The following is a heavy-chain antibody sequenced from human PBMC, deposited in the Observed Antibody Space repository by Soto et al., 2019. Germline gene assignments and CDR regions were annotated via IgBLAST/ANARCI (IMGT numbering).Heavy chain of an antibody. D-gene: IGHD3-16*01. Sequence: QVQLQESGPGLVKPSQTLSLTCTVSGGSISSGDYYWSWIRQPPGRGLEWIGYIYYSRSSYYTPSLSSRVTISVGTSKNQFSLKLSSVTAADTAVYYCARVRGGYGYWGQGTLVTVSS. CDR1: GGSISSGDYY. CDR2: IYYSRSS. V-gene: IGHV4-30-4*01. J-gene: IGHJ4*02. CDR3: ARVRGGYGY.